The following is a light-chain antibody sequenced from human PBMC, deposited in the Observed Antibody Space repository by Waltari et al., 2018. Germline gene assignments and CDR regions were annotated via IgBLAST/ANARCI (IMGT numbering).Light chain of an antibody. Sequence: DIQMTQSPSSLSAPVGDRVTITCQASHDIDNSLNWYQQKPGKAPKLLIYDASNLQTGVQSRFSGSGSGTDFTFTISSLQNEDNGKYYCQKYDIVIMNFGGGTKVEIK. CDR2: DAS. CDR1: HDIDNS. J-gene: IGKJ4*01. V-gene: IGKV1-33*01. CDR3: QKYDIVIMN.